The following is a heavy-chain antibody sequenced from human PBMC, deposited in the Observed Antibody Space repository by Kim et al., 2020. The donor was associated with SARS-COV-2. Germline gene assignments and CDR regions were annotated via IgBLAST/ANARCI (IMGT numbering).Heavy chain of an antibody. Sequence: GGSLRLSCAASGFTLNSYSMNWVRQAPGKGLEWVSSISSGSSYIYYADSVKGRFTISRDNAKNSLYLQMNSLRAEDTAVYYCARDRDVTSGYYLDYWGQGTLVTVSS. V-gene: IGHV3-21*01. CDR2: ISSGSSYI. J-gene: IGHJ4*02. CDR1: GFTLNSYS. CDR3: ARDRDVTSGYYLDY. D-gene: IGHD3-22*01.